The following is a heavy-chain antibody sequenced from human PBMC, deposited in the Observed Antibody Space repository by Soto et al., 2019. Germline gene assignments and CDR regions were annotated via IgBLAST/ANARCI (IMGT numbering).Heavy chain of an antibody. D-gene: IGHD5-12*01. CDR1: RFTFSTYA. Sequence: EVQLVESGGGLVKPGGSLRLSCTASRFTFSTYAMNWVRQAPGKGLEWVSSIDARSSFIKYAESVKGRFTISRDNAKNSLYLHMDSLRADDTAVYFCDRDEGIVAPAGAVDFWGQGTLVTVSS. CDR3: DRDEGIVAPAGAVDF. V-gene: IGHV3-21*02. CDR2: IDARSSFI. J-gene: IGHJ4*02.